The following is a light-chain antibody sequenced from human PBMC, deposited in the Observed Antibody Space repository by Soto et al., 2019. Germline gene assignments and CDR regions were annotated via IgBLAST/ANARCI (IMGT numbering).Light chain of an antibody. V-gene: IGLV2-8*01. CDR3: ASEAVTDV. Sequence: QSVLTQPPSASGSPGQSVTISCTGTSSDVGAYDYVSWYQQHPGKAPKLIIYEVSKRPSGVPDRFSGSKSGNTASLTVSGLRAEDEADYYCASEAVTDVFGTGTKVNVL. CDR1: SSDVGAYDY. CDR2: EVS. J-gene: IGLJ1*01.